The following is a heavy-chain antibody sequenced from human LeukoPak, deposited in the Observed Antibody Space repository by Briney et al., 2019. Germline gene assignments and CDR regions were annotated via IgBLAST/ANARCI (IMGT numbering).Heavy chain of an antibody. D-gene: IGHD2-15*01. Sequence: SETLSLTCTVSGGSISSSSYYWGWGRQPPGKGREWIVWICYSRSTYYNPSLKSRVTISVDTSKNQFSLKLSSVTAADTAVYYCARFLVGAGPSRDYYYYMDVWGKGTTVTVSS. CDR2: ICYSRST. CDR1: GGSISSSSYY. J-gene: IGHJ6*03. V-gene: IGHV4-39*01. CDR3: ARFLVGAGPSRDYYYYMDV.